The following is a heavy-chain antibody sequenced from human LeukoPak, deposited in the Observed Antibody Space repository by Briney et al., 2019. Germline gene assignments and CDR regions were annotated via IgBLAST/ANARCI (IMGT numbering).Heavy chain of an antibody. CDR1: GFTFSSYS. CDR3: ARPMDGYSGSGNWYFDY. J-gene: IGHJ4*02. V-gene: IGHV3-21*01. D-gene: IGHD3-10*01. CDR2: ISSSSSYI. Sequence: GGSLRLSCAASGFTFSSYSMNWVRQAPGQGLEWVSSISSSSSYIYYADSMEGRFTISRDNAKNSLYLQMNSLRAEDTAVYYCARPMDGYSGSGNWYFDYWGQGTLVTVSS.